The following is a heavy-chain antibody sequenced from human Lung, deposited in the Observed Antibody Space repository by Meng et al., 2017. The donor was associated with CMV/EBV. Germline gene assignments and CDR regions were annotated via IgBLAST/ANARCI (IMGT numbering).Heavy chain of an antibody. CDR1: GFTFDDYT. V-gene: IGHV3-43*01. CDR2: ISWDGGST. D-gene: IGHD2-2*01. J-gene: IGHJ4*02. Sequence: GGSXRLCCAASGFTFDDYTMHWVRQAPGKGLEWVSLISWDGGSTYYADSVKGRFTISRDNSKNSLYLQMNSLRTEDTALYYCAKEGRYCSSTSCFYYFDYWXQGTXVTVSS. CDR3: AKEGRYCSSTSCFYYFDY.